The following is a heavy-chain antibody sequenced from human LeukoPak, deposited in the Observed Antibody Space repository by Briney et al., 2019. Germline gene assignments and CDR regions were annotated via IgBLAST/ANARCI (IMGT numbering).Heavy chain of an antibody. Sequence: GGSLRLSCSVSGITLTHACMYWVRQAPGKGLEWVALISSYGSNKYYAECVKGRFTISRDDSKNTVYLQMNSLRAEDTAVYYCAKEISSSSSWYGDDAFDIWGQGTMVIVSS. CDR3: AKEISSSSSWYGDDAFDI. CDR1: GITLTHAC. CDR2: ISSYGSNK. J-gene: IGHJ3*02. V-gene: IGHV3-30-3*01. D-gene: IGHD6-13*01.